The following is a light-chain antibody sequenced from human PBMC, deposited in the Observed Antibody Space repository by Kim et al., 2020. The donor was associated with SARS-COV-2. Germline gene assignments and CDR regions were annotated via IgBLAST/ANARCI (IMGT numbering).Light chain of an antibody. V-gene: IGKV1-39*01. CDR2: AAS. CDR3: QQSYSTPPYT. CDR1: QSISSY. J-gene: IGKJ2*01. Sequence: DIQMTQSPSSLSASVGDRVTITCRASQSISSYLNWYQQKPGKAPKLLIYAASSLQSGVPSRFSGSGSGTDFTLTISSLQPEDFATYDCQQSYSTPPYTFDQGTKLEI.